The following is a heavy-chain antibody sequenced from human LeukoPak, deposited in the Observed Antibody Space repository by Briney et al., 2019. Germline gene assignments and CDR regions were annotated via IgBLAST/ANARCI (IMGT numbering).Heavy chain of an antibody. CDR2: IYYSGST. CDR3: ARGEDILTGYYSNPFDY. CDR1: GGSISSSSYY. D-gene: IGHD3-9*01. J-gene: IGHJ4*02. Sequence: SETLSLTCTVSGGSISSSSYYWGWIRQPPGKGLEWIGSIYYSGSTYYNPSLKSRVTISVDTSKNQFSLKLSSVTAADTAVYYCARGEDILTGYYSNPFDYWGQGTLVTVSS. V-gene: IGHV4-39*07.